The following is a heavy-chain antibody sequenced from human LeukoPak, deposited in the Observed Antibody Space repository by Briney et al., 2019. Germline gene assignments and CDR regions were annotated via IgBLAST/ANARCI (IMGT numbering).Heavy chain of an antibody. CDR3: ASRIEKYYDIPS. Sequence: ASVKVSSKASGYTFTGYYIHWVRQAPGQGLEWMGWINPNSGGTNYAQKFQGRVTMTRDTSISTAYMELSRLRSDDTAVYYCASRIEKYYDIPSWGQGTMVTVSS. CDR1: GYTFTGYY. J-gene: IGHJ5*02. D-gene: IGHD3-9*01. V-gene: IGHV1-2*02. CDR2: INPNSGGT.